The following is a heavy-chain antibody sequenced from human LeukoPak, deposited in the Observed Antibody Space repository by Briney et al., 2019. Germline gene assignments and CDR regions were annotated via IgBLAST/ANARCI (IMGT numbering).Heavy chain of an antibody. CDR2: ISWNSGSI. Sequence: GGSLRLSCAASGFTFNDYAMHWVRQAPGKGLEWVSGISWNSGSIGYADSVEGRFTISRHNAKNSLYLQMNSLRPEDTALYYCAKVGLMVRGVGYFDYWGQGTLVTVSS. D-gene: IGHD3-10*01. J-gene: IGHJ4*02. V-gene: IGHV3-9*01. CDR3: AKVGLMVRGVGYFDY. CDR1: GFTFNDYA.